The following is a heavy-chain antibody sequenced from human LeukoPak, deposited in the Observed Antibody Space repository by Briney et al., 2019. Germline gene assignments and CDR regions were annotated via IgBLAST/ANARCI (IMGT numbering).Heavy chain of an antibody. CDR3: ARHSSGWTRSYWYFDL. J-gene: IGHJ2*01. CDR1: GGSISSYY. D-gene: IGHD6-19*01. V-gene: IGHV4-59*08. CDR2: IYYSGST. Sequence: PSGTLSLTCTVSGGSISSYYWSWIRQPPGKGLEWIGYIYYSGSTNYNPSLKSRVTISVDTSKNQFSLKLSSVTAADTAVYYCARHSSGWTRSYWYFDLWGRGTLVTVSS.